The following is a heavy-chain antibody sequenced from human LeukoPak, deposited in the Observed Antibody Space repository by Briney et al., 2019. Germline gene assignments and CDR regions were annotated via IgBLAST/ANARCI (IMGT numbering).Heavy chain of an antibody. D-gene: IGHD3-9*01. CDR2: ISYDGSNK. Sequence: HSGGSLRLSCAASGFPFSSYAMTWVRLAPGKGLEWVAVISYDGSNKYYADSVKGRFTISRDNSKNTLYLQMNSLRAEDTAVYYCAKLFRYYDILTGVTLPGAFDIWGQGTMVTVSS. V-gene: IGHV3-30*18. CDR3: AKLFRYYDILTGVTLPGAFDI. CDR1: GFPFSSYA. J-gene: IGHJ3*02.